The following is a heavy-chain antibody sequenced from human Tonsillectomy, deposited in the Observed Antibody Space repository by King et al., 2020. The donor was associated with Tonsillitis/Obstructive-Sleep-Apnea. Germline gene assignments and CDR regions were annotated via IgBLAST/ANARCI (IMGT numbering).Heavy chain of an antibody. J-gene: IGHJ3*02. CDR3: TREPPDDYGESRRAFDI. V-gene: IGHV3-74*01. Sequence: VQLVESGGGLVQPGGSLRLSCAASGFTFSSYWMHWVRHAPGKGLVWVSRIKTYGSYTNYADSVKGRFTISRDNAKNTLYLHMNSLRAEDTAVYYCTREPPDDYGESRRAFDIWGQGTMVTVSS. D-gene: IGHD4-17*01. CDR1: GFTFSSYW. CDR2: IKTYGSYT.